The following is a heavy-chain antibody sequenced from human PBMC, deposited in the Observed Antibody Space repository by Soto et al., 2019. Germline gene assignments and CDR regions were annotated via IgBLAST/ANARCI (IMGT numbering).Heavy chain of an antibody. J-gene: IGHJ6*02. CDR3: AKITGYVAHMDV. Sequence: PGESLKISCKGSGYTFRTHWIAWVRQMSGKGLEWMGIIYPGDSDTKYSPSFQGQVTISADESISTAYLQWHSLKASDTAIYYCAKITGYVAHMDVWGQGTPVIVSS. CDR1: GYTFRTHW. V-gene: IGHV5-51*01. D-gene: IGHD6-13*01. CDR2: IYPGDSDT.